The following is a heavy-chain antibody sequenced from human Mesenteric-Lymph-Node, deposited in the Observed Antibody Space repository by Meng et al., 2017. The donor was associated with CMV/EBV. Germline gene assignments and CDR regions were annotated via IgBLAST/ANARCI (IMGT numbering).Heavy chain of an antibody. CDR3: ARDLRGVETVYGVVIPDYNFYGMDV. J-gene: IGHJ6*02. Sequence: GGSLRLSCAVSGFTFSSYGMHWVRQAPGKGLEWVAVIAYDGRNKYYGDSVKGRFTISRDSAKNTLYLQMNSLRVEDTAVYYCARDLRGVETVYGVVIPDYNFYGMDVWGQGTTVTVSS. V-gene: IGHV3-30*03. CDR2: IAYDGRNK. D-gene: IGHD3-22*01. CDR1: GFTFSSYG.